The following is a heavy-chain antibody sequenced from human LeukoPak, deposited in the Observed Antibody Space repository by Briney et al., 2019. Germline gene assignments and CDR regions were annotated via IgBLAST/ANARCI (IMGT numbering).Heavy chain of an antibody. CDR2: IIPIFGTA. D-gene: IGHD2-15*01. Sequence: SVKVSCKASGGTFSSYAISWVRQAPGQGLEWMGGIIPIFGTANYAQKFQGRVTITADESTSTAYMELSSLRSEDTAAYYCASVSGTYYYYYGMDVWGQGTTVTVSS. J-gene: IGHJ6*02. CDR3: ASVSGTYYYYYGMDV. V-gene: IGHV1-69*13. CDR1: GGTFSSYA.